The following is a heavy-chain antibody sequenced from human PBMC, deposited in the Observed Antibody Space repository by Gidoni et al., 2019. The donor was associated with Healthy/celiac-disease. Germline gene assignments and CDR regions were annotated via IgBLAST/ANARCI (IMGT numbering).Heavy chain of an antibody. CDR1: GFPFSSYG. V-gene: IGHV3-30*03. J-gene: IGHJ6*02. Sequence: QVQLVESGGGVVQPGRSLRLSCAASGFPFSSYGMHWVRQAPGKGLEWVAVISYDGSNKYYADAVKGRFTISRDNSKNTLYLQMNSLRAEDTAVYYCALLQHYYYYGMDVWGQGTTVTVSS. D-gene: IGHD4-4*01. CDR3: ALLQHYYYYGMDV. CDR2: ISYDGSNK.